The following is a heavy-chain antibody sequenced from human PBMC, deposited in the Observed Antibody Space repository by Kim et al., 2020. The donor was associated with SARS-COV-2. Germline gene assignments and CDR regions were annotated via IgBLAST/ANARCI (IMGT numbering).Heavy chain of an antibody. Sequence: GGSLRLSCAASGFTFSSYAMSWVRQAPGKGLEWVSVIYSGGSSTYYADSVKGRFTISRDNSKNTLYLQMNSLRAEDTAVYYCAKGLGDGYNYPDYWGQGTLVTVSS. V-gene: IGHV3-23*03. CDR1: GFTFSSYA. J-gene: IGHJ4*02. CDR3: AKGLGDGYNYPDY. CDR2: IYSGGSST. D-gene: IGHD5-12*01.